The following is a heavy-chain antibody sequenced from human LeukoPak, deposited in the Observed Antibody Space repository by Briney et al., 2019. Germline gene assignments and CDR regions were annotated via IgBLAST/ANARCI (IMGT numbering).Heavy chain of an antibody. D-gene: IGHD2-15*01. CDR2: IWYDGSNK. CDR1: GFTFGSYG. V-gene: IGHV3-33*06. CDR3: AKDFRPFCSGGSCYSVDY. J-gene: IGHJ4*02. Sequence: GGSLRLSCAASGFTFGSYGMHWVRQAPGKGLEWVAVIWYDGSNKYNADSVKGRFTISRDNSKNTPYLQMNSLRAEDTAVYYCAKDFRPFCSGGSCYSVDYWGQGTLVTVSS.